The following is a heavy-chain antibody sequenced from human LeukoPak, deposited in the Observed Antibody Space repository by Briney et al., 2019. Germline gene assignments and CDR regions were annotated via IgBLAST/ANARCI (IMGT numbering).Heavy chain of an antibody. D-gene: IGHD1-26*01. V-gene: IGHV4-59*01. CDR1: RGSISSYF. J-gene: IGHJ4*02. Sequence: SETLSLTCTVSRGSISSYFWSWIRQPPGKELEWIGYIYYNGSTNYNPSLKSRVTISVDTPKKQFSLQLNSVTAADTAVYFCARGYSGTYGRFDYWGPGILVTVSS. CDR2: IYYNGST. CDR3: ARGYSGTYGRFDY.